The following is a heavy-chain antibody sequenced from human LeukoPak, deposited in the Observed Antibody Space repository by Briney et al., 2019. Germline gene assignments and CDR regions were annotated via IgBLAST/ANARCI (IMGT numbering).Heavy chain of an antibody. V-gene: IGHV3-30*02. J-gene: IGHJ4*02. Sequence: GGSLRLSCAASGFTFSSYGMHWVRQAPGKGLEWVAFIRYDGSNKYCADSVKGRFTISRDNSKNTLYLQMNSLRAEDTAVYYCPKAHVSSGYSLGYWGQGTLVTVSS. CDR3: PKAHVSSGYSLGY. D-gene: IGHD3-22*01. CDR1: GFTFSSYG. CDR2: IRYDGSNK.